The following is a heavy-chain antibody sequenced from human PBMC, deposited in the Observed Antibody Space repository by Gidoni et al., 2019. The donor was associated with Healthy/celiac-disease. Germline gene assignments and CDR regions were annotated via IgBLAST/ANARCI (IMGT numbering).Heavy chain of an antibody. J-gene: IGHJ6*02. Sequence: VKKPGASVKVSCKASGYTFTSYYMHWVRQAPGQGLEWMGIINPSGGSTSYAQKFQGRVTMTRDTSTSTVYMELSSLRSEDTAVYYCASGGAMVRVYYYYYGMDVWGQGTTVTVSS. D-gene: IGHD3-10*01. CDR1: GYTFTSYY. V-gene: IGHV1-46*01. CDR2: INPSGGST. CDR3: ASGGAMVRVYYYYYGMDV.